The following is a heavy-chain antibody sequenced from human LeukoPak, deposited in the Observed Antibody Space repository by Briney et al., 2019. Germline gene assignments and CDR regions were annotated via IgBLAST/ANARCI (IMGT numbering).Heavy chain of an antibody. D-gene: IGHD4-17*01. CDR1: GFTFSSYA. CDR3: ARDSGGRDYHYYYYGMDV. Sequence: GRSLRLSCAASGFTFSSYAMHWVRQAPGKGLEGVAVISYDGSNKYYADSVKGRFTISRDNSKNTLYLQTNSLRAEDTAVYYCARDSGGRDYHYYYYGMDVWGQGTTVTVSS. V-gene: IGHV3-30-3*01. CDR2: ISYDGSNK. J-gene: IGHJ6*02.